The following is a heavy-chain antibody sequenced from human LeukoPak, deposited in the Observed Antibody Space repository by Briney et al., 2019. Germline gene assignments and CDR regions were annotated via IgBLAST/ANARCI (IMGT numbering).Heavy chain of an antibody. CDR3: AKDFTYYGSGSYYDYYFDY. D-gene: IGHD3-10*01. Sequence: GRSLRLSCAASGFTFSSYGMHWVRQAPGKGLEWVAVIWYDGSNKYYADSVKGRFTISRDNSKNTLYLQMNSLRAEDTAVYYRAKDFTYYGSGSYYDYYFDYWGQGTLVTVSS. CDR1: GFTFSSYG. V-gene: IGHV3-33*06. CDR2: IWYDGSNK. J-gene: IGHJ4*02.